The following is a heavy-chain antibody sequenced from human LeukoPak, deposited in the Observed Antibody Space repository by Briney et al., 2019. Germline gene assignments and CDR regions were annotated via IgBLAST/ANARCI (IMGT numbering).Heavy chain of an antibody. D-gene: IGHD1-1*01. CDR2: IWYDGSNK. V-gene: IGHV3-33*01. CDR1: GFTFSSYG. CDR3: ARGARTVNLYYFDY. J-gene: IGHJ4*02. Sequence: GGSLRLSCAASGFTFSSYGMPWVRQAPGKGLEWVAVIWYDGSNKYYADSVKGRFTISRDNSKNTLYLQTNSLRAEDTAVYYCARGARTVNLYYFDYWGQGTLVTVSS.